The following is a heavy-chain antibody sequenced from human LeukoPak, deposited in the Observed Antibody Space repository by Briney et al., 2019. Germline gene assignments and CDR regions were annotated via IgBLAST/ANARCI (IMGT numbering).Heavy chain of an antibody. CDR1: GYSFTTHW. CDR2: IYPGDSDT. Sequence: NPGESLKISCKGSGYSFTTHWIAWVRQMPGKGLEWMGIIYPGDSDTRYSPSFQGQVTISADKSISTAYLQWSSLKASDTAMYYCARQVTGSADAFDIWGQGTMVTVSS. CDR3: ARQVTGSADAFDI. D-gene: IGHD1-20*01. V-gene: IGHV5-51*01. J-gene: IGHJ3*02.